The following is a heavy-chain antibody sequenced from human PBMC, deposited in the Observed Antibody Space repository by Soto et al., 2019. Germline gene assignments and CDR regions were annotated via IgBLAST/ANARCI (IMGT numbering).Heavy chain of an antibody. Sequence: EVRLSESGGGLVQPGESLRLFCAASGFNFSIYSMIWVRQAPGKGLEWVSGISATTGNTYYTNSVKGRFTITRDNFENTLFLKMNNMRAEDTALYYCAIDSDGGYWGQGTLVTVSS. V-gene: IGHV3-23*01. CDR1: GFNFSIYS. D-gene: IGHD2-15*01. CDR2: ISATTGNT. CDR3: AIDSDGGY. J-gene: IGHJ4*02.